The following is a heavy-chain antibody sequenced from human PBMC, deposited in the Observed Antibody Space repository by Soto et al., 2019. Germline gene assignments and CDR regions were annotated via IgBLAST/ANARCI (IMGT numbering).Heavy chain of an antibody. V-gene: IGHV1-24*01. CDR1: GYTLTELS. CDR2: FDPEDGET. CDR3: ATLSPIFGVVIMTFGWFDP. D-gene: IGHD3-3*01. Sequence: ASVKVSCKVSGYTLTELSMHWVRQAPGKGLEWMGGFDPEDGETIYAQKFQGRVTMTEDTSTDTAYMELSSLRSEDTAVYYCATLSPIFGVVIMTFGWFDPWGQGTLVTVSS. J-gene: IGHJ5*02.